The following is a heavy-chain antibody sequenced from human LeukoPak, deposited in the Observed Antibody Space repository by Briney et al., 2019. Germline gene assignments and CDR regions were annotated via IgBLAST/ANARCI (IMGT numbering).Heavy chain of an antibody. V-gene: IGHV4-4*07. CDR1: GGSISSYY. CDR2: IYSSGST. J-gene: IGHJ2*01. Sequence: PSETLSLTCTVSGGSISSYYWRWIRQPAGKGLEWIGRIYSSGSTNYNPSLKSRVTMSVDTSKNQFSLKLSSVTAADTAVYYCARDPYGDSPYWYFDLLGRGTLVTVSS. CDR3: ARDPYGDSPYWYFDL. D-gene: IGHD4-17*01.